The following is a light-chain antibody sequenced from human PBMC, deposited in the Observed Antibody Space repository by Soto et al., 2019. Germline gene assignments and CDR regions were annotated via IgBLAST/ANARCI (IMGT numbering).Light chain of an antibody. CDR2: VEGSGSY. Sequence: QRVLTQSSSASASLGSSVKLTCTLSSGHSSYIIAWHQQQPGKAPRYLMKVEGSGSYNKGSGVPDRFSGSSSGADRYLTISILQFEDEADYYCETWDSNTRVFVGGTQLPVL. CDR3: ETWDSNTRV. V-gene: IGLV4-60*02. CDR1: SGHSSYI. J-gene: IGLJ3*02.